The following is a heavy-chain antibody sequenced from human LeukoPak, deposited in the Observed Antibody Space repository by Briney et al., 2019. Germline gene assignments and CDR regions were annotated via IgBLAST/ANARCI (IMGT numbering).Heavy chain of an antibody. V-gene: IGHV1-69*05. CDR1: GGTFSSYA. D-gene: IGHD1-26*01. Sequence: GASVKVSCKASGGTFSSYAISWVRQAPGQGLEWMGGIIPIFGTANYAQKFQGRVTITTDESTSTAYMELSSLRSEDTAVYYCASLGTILQTIRSGYFQHWGQGTLVTVSS. CDR2: IIPIFGTA. CDR3: ASLGTILQTIRSGYFQH. J-gene: IGHJ1*01.